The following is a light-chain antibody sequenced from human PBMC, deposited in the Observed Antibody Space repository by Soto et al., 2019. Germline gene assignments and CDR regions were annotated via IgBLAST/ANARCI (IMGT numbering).Light chain of an antibody. Sequence: QAVVTQEPSLTVSPGWTVTLTCGSSTGAVTSGHYPYWFQQKPGQAPRTLIYDTSKKHFWTPARFSGSLLGGKAALTLSGAQHGDEADYYCLLSYSGARSSVFGDGKKVTV. V-gene: IGLV7-46*01. CDR3: LLSYSGARSSV. CDR2: DTS. J-gene: IGLJ1*01. CDR1: TGAVTSGHY.